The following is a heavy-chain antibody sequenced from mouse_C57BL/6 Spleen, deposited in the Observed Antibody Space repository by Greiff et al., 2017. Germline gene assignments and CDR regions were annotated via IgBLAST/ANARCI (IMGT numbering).Heavy chain of an antibody. CDR1: GYTFTSYW. J-gene: IGHJ4*01. Sequence: VQLQQPGAELVMPGASVKLSCKASGYTFTSYWMHWVKQRPGQGLEWIGEIDPSDSYTNYNQKFKGKSTLTVDKSSSTAYMQLSSLTSEDSAVYYCARGAITTVGYAMDYWGQGTSVTVSS. V-gene: IGHV1-69*01. D-gene: IGHD1-1*01. CDR3: ARGAITTVGYAMDY. CDR2: IDPSDSYT.